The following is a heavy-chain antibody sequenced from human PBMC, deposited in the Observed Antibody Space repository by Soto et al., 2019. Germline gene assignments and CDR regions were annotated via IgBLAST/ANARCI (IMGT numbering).Heavy chain of an antibody. J-gene: IGHJ6*03. Sequence: QVHLQESGPGLVKPSETLSLTCTVSGGSISSYYWSWIRQPPGKGLEWIGYIYYSGSTHYTPSLQRRVTFSVDTSKNRFSLKLSSVTAADTAVYYCARGGVCSSTSCRHYYYYYYMDVWGKGTTVTVSS. CDR3: ARGGVCSSTSCRHYYYYYYMDV. V-gene: IGHV4-59*01. D-gene: IGHD2-2*01. CDR1: GGSISSYY. CDR2: IYYSGST.